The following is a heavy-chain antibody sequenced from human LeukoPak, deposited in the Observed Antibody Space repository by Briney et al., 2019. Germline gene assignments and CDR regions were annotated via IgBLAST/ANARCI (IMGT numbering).Heavy chain of an antibody. J-gene: IGHJ4*02. D-gene: IGHD1-26*01. CDR3: ARLNSGTYAFDY. CDR1: GFTFSNYW. CDR2: IKQDGSEK. Sequence: GGSLRLSCVASGFTFSNYWMSWVRQTPGKGLECVANIKQDGSEKYYVDSVKGRFTISRDNSKNSLFLQMNSLRAEDTAVYYCARLNSGTYAFDYWGQGTLVTVSS. V-gene: IGHV3-7*01.